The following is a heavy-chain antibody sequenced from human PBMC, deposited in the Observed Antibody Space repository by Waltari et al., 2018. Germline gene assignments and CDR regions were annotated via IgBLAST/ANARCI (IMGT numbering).Heavy chain of an antibody. J-gene: IGHJ4*02. CDR2: IIPILGIA. CDR3: AKSGYCSGGSCSCFDY. V-gene: IGHV1-69*02. D-gene: IGHD2-15*01. CDR1: GGTFSSYP. Sequence: QVQLVQSGAEVKKPGSSVKVSCKASGGTFSSYPISWVRPAPGQGLEWMGRIIPILGIANYAQKFQGRVTITADKSTSTAYMELSSLRSEDTAVYYCAKSGYCSGGSCSCFDYWGQGTLVTVSS.